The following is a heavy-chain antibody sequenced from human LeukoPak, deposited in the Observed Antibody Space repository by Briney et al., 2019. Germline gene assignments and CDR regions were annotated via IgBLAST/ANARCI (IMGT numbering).Heavy chain of an antibody. CDR1: GYTFTGYY. CDR3: ARGRGATITYDC. Sequence: ASVKVSCKASGYTFTGYYMHWVRQAPGQGLEWMGWINPNSGATSYAQKFQGRVTMTRDTSISTAYMELSRLRSDDMAVYYCARGRGATITYDCWGRGALVTVSS. D-gene: IGHD5-12*01. V-gene: IGHV1-2*02. J-gene: IGHJ4*02. CDR2: INPNSGAT.